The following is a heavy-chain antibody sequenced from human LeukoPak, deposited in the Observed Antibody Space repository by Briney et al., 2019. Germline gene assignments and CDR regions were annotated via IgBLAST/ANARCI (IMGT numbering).Heavy chain of an antibody. CDR3: ARDDIVLMVYALDY. J-gene: IGHJ4*02. D-gene: IGHD2-8*01. Sequence: GGSLRLSCAASGFTFSSYSMNWVRQAPGKGLEWVSYISSSSSTIYYADSVKGRFTISRDNAKNSLYLQMNSLRAEDTAVYYCARDDIVLMVYALDYWGQGTLGPVSS. CDR1: GFTFSSYS. V-gene: IGHV3-48*01. CDR2: ISSSSSTI.